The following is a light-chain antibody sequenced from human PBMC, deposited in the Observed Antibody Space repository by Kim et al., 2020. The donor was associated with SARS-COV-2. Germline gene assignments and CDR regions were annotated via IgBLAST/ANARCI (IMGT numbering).Light chain of an antibody. CDR2: GVT. V-gene: IGLV2-11*03. J-gene: IGLJ2*01. CDR1: QCAVRIYYY. CDR3: SSYAGTYTFVI. Sequence: SVTSCCTGTQCAVRIYYYVSWYQQHPGKSPRLFMLGVTKRPSGVPDRFSVSKSANTASLNISGLQAEDQTDYYCSSYAGTYTFVIFGGETQLTVL.